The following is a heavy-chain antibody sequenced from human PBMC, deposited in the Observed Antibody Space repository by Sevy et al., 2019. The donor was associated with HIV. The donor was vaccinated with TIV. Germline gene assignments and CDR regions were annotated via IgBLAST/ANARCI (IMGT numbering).Heavy chain of an antibody. D-gene: IGHD3-22*01. CDR2: ISGSGGSGDKT. CDR1: GFTFSNYA. J-gene: IGHJ4*02. Sequence: GGSLRLSCAASGFTFSNYAMNWVRQAPGKGLEWVSGISGSGGSGDKTDYADSVKGRFTISRDDSKNSLYLQLNSLRAEDTAIYYCAWKYDSSGYFDYWGQGTLVTVSS. V-gene: IGHV3-23*01. CDR3: AWKYDSSGYFDY.